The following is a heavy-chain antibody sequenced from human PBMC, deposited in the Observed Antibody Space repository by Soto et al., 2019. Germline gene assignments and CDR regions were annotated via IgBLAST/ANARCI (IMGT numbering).Heavy chain of an antibody. V-gene: IGHV3-23*01. Sequence: EVQVLDSGGGLVQPGGSLRLSCAASGFTFNNYDMNWVRQAPVKGLEWVATISATGGSTYYADSVKGRFTISRDNSKNTLYLQMNGLRVEDTAVYYCAKDRLAGNFDYWGQGTQVTVSS. CDR2: ISATGGST. CDR1: GFTFNNYD. J-gene: IGHJ4*02. CDR3: AKDRLAGNFDY.